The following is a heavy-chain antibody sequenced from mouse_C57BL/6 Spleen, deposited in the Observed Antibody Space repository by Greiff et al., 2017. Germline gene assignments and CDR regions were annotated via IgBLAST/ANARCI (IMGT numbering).Heavy chain of an antibody. Sequence: VQLQQSGAELVRPGASVKLSCTASGFNIKDYYMHWVKQRPEQGLEWIGRIDPEDGDTEYAPKFQGKATMTADTSSNTAYLQLSSLTSEDTAVYYCTSSMVTTSTDGVWGQGTLVTVSA. CDR3: TSSMVTTSTDGV. V-gene: IGHV14-1*01. CDR2: IDPEDGDT. CDR1: GFNIKDYY. D-gene: IGHD2-2*01. J-gene: IGHJ3*01.